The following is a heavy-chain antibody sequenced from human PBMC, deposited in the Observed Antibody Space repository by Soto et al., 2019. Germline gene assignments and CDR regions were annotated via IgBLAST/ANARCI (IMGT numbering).Heavy chain of an antibody. Sequence: EVQLVESGGGLIQPGGSLRLSCAVSGFTVSNNYMSWVRQAPGKGLEWVSVIYTGDSTYYADSVKGRFTISRDNSKNTLYRQMNSLRAEDTAVYYCARSPHSNGDSWGQGTLVTVSS. CDR2: IYTGDST. J-gene: IGHJ4*02. CDR3: ARSPHSNGDS. CDR1: GFTVSNNY. V-gene: IGHV3-53*01. D-gene: IGHD3-22*01.